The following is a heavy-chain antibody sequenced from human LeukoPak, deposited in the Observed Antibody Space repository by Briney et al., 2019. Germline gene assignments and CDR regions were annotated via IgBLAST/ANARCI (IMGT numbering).Heavy chain of an antibody. J-gene: IGHJ6*02. V-gene: IGHV1-69*13. CDR2: IIPIFGTA. D-gene: IGHD2-2*01. CDR3: ASGYCSSTSCYYYYGMDV. Sequence: SVKVSCKASGGTFSSYAISWVRQAPGQGLEWMGGIIPIFGTANYAQRFQGRVTITADESTSTAYMELSSLRSEDTAVYYCASGYCSSTSCYYYYGMDVWGQGTTVTVSS. CDR1: GGTFSSYA.